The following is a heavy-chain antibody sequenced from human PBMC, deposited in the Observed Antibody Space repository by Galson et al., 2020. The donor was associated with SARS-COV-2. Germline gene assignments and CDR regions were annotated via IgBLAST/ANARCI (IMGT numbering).Heavy chain of an antibody. CDR2: IYHSGAT. J-gene: IGHJ4*02. CDR1: GGSISSHGYY. CDR3: ARDGGNSGSYYNGYFDY. V-gene: IGHV4-31*03. Sequence: SETLSLTCTVSGGSISSHGYYWSWIRQHPGKGLEWIGYIYHSGATYYTPSPRSRLSMSVDTSKNQFSLKLTSVTAADTAIYYCARDGGNSGSYYNGYFDYWGQGTLVTVSS. D-gene: IGHD3-10*01.